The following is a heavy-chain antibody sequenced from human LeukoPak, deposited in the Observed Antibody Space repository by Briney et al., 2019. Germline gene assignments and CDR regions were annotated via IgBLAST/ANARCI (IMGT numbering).Heavy chain of an antibody. J-gene: IGHJ3*02. V-gene: IGHV4-39*07. CDR3: ARTVVVTAIYAFDI. CDR1: GGSISSSSYY. D-gene: IGHD2-21*02. CDR2: IYYSGST. Sequence: SETLSLTCTVSGGSISSSSYYWGWIRQPPGKGLEWIGSIYYSGSTYYNPSLKSRVTISVDTSKNQFSLKLSSVTAADTAVYYCARTVVVTAIYAFDIWGQGTMVTVSS.